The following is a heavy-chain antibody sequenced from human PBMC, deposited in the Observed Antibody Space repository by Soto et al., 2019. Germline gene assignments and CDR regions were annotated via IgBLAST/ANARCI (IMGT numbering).Heavy chain of an antibody. CDR3: ARVLGYCSSTSCALGNFDY. J-gene: IGHJ4*02. V-gene: IGHV4-30-2*01. Sequence: QLQLQESGSGLVKPSQTLSLTCAVSGGSISSGGYSWSWIRQPPGKGLEWIGYIYHSGSTYYNPSLKSRVTISVERSKNQFSLKLSSVTAADTAVYYCARVLGYCSSTSCALGNFDYWGQGTLVTVSS. CDR2: IYHSGST. CDR1: GGSISSGGYS. D-gene: IGHD2-2*01.